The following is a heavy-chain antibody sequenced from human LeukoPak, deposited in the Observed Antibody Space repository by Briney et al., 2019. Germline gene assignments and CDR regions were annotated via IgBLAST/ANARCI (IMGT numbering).Heavy chain of an antibody. Sequence: SETLSLTCTVSGGSISSGDYYCNWIRQPPGKGLGWIGYIYYGGSTSHNPSLKSRVTISVDTSKNQFSLKLTSVTAADTAVYYCARGSAYDWFDYWGQGTLVTVSS. J-gene: IGHJ4*02. CDR3: ARGSAYDWFDY. CDR2: IYYGGST. V-gene: IGHV4-30-4*01. CDR1: GGSISSGDYY. D-gene: IGHD5-12*01.